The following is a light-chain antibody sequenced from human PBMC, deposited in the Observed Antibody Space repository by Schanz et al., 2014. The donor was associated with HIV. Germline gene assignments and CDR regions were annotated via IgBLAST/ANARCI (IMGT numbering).Light chain of an antibody. Sequence: QSVVTQPPSASGTPGQRVTISCSGSSSNITMNAVNWYQHLPGMGPKLLIYATYNRPSGVPDRFSGSGSATSASLAISGLQSEDEAVYYCAGWHDSLNVWVFGGGTKLTVL. CDR2: ATY. J-gene: IGLJ3*02. CDR3: AGWHDSLNVWV. V-gene: IGLV1-44*01. CDR1: SSNITMNA.